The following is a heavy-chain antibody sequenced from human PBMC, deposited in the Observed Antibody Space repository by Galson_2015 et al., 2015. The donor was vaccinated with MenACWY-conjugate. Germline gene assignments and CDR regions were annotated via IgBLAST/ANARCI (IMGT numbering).Heavy chain of an antibody. CDR1: GFTFRRFG. D-gene: IGHD6-13*01. CDR3: AKDWSVPYSTISYYFYMDV. V-gene: IGHV3-30*18. CDR2: ISYDGSNE. Sequence: SLRLSCAASGFTFRRFGMHWVRQAPGKGLEWMAVISYDGSNESYADSVKGRFTISRDNSKNTLYLQMNSLRADDTAVYYCAKDWSVPYSTISYYFYMDVWGKGTT. J-gene: IGHJ6*03.